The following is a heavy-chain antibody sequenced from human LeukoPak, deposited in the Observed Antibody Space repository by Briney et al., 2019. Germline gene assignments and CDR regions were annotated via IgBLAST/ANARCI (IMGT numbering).Heavy chain of an antibody. D-gene: IGHD3-22*01. V-gene: IGHV3-21*01. CDR2: ISVRINYI. CDR3: VRLRRNSDTSGFYYYYDF. CDR1: GYTFSSYT. J-gene: IGHJ4*02. Sequence: GGSLRLSCAASGYTFSSYTINWVRQAPGKGLEWVSSISVRINYIYYADSVRGRFRISRDDARDSLYLQMNSLRAEDTAVYYCVRLRRNSDTSGFYYYYDFWGQGTLVTVSS.